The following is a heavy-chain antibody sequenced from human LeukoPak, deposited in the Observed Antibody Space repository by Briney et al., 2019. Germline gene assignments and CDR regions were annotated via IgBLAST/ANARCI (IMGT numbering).Heavy chain of an antibody. D-gene: IGHD3-16*01. J-gene: IGHJ5*02. CDR3: ARDPRRGGWFDP. CDR1: GGSISSSNW. CDR2: IYYSGST. V-gene: IGHV4-4*02. Sequence: SETLSLTCAVSGGSISSSNWWSWVRQPPGKGLEWIGEIYYSGSTYYNPSLKSRVTISVDTSKNQFSLKLSSVTAADTAVYYCARDPRRGGWFDPWGQGTLVTVSS.